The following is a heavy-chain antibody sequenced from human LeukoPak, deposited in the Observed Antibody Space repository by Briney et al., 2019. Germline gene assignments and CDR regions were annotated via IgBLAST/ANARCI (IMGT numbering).Heavy chain of an antibody. CDR1: GGSISSYY. J-gene: IGHJ4*02. V-gene: IGHV4-59*01. D-gene: IGHD3-22*01. Sequence: LETLSLTCTVSGGSISSYYWSWIRQPPGKGLEWIGYIYYSGSTNYNPSLKSRVTISVDTSKNQFSLKLSSVTAADTAVYYCARGGYYYDSSGYSLFDYWGQGTLVTVSS. CDR3: ARGGYYYDSSGYSLFDY. CDR2: IYYSGST.